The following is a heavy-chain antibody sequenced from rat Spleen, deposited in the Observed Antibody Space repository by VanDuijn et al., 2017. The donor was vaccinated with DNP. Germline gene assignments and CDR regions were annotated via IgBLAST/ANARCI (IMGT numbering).Heavy chain of an antibody. Sequence: EVQLQESGPGLVKPSQSLSFTCSVTGYSITSNYWGWIRKFPGDKMEWIGHISYSGSTGYNPSLKSRISITRDTSKNLFFLHLDSVTTEDTATYYCARWVWYFDYWGQGIMVTVSS. CDR1: GYSITSNY. V-gene: IGHV3-1*01. CDR2: ISYSGST. J-gene: IGHJ2*01. CDR3: ARWVWYFDY.